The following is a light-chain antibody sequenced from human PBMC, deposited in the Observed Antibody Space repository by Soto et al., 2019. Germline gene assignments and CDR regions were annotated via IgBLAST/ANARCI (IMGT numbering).Light chain of an antibody. J-gene: IGKJ1*01. CDR1: QSVSSN. Sequence: EIVMTQSPATLSVSPGERATLSCRASQSVSSNLAWYQQKPGQAPRLLIYGASTRATAIPARFSGSGSGTEITLTISSLQSEDFAVYYCQQYNNWWTFGQGTKVEIK. CDR3: QQYNNWWT. CDR2: GAS. V-gene: IGKV3-15*01.